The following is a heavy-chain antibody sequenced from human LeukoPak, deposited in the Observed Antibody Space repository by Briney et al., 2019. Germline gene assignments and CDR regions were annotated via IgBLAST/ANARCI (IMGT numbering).Heavy chain of an antibody. CDR1: DYTFTNYG. J-gene: IGHJ6*02. D-gene: IGHD6-13*01. V-gene: IGHV1-69*13. Sequence: GASVKVSCKASDYTFTNYGISWVRQAPGQGLEWMGGIIPIFGTANYAQKFQGRVTITADESTSTAYMELSSLRSEDTAVYYCARGRIAAAGRDYYYYGMDVWGQGTTVTVSS. CDR3: ARGRIAAAGRDYYYYGMDV. CDR2: IIPIFGTA.